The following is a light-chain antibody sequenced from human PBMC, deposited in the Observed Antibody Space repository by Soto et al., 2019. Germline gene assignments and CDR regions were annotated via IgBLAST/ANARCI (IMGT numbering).Light chain of an antibody. CDR3: HQTYNLPRT. CDR2: GAS. Sequence: DIQMTQSPSSLSASVGDRVTITCRASLTIGDSLSWFQQKAGKPPTLLIYGASALQSGVPARFSGSGSGTDFTLTISNMQREDFAIYYCHQTYNLPRTFGQGTKVEFK. V-gene: IGKV1-39*01. CDR1: LTIGDS. J-gene: IGKJ1*01.